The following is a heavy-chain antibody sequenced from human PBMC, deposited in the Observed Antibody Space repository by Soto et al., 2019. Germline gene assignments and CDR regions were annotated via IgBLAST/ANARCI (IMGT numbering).Heavy chain of an antibody. CDR1: GGTFGSDA. V-gene: IGHV1-69*06. CDR3: ARDRTDSGYYTNWLDP. J-gene: IGHJ5*02. D-gene: IGHD3-22*01. CDR2: IIPIFGTT. Sequence: GASVLVSCKASGGTFGSDAITWVRQAPGQGLEWVGRIIPIFGTTNYAQNLQGRVTISADKSTLTSYMELHSLTSDDTALYYCARDRTDSGYYTNWLDPWGQGTQVT.